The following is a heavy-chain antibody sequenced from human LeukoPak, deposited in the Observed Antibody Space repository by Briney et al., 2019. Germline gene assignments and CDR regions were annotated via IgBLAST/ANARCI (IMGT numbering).Heavy chain of an antibody. CDR2: INPSGGST. V-gene: IGHV1-46*01. CDR3: ARVTTGDAFDI. Sequence: ASVKVSCKASGYTFTSYYMHWVRQAPGQGLEWMGIINPSGGSTSYAQKFQGRVTMTRDTSTSTAYMELRSLRSDDTAVYYCARVTTGDAFDIWGQGTMVTVSS. D-gene: IGHD4-11*01. J-gene: IGHJ3*02. CDR1: GYTFTSYY.